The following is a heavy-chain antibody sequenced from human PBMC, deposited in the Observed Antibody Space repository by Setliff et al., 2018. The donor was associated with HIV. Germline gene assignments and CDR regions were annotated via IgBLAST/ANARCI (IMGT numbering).Heavy chain of an antibody. Sequence: PGGSLRLSCAASGFTFSSYAMNWVRQAPGKGLAWVSRVYSAGTTTTYADSVKGRFTISRDNGKNTLYLQMNSLRTDDTAVYYCARWRWQQSEFDCWGQGTLVTVSS. CDR3: ARWRWQQSEFDC. CDR2: VYSAGTTT. D-gene: IGHD3-3*01. J-gene: IGHJ4*02. V-gene: IGHV3-74*01. CDR1: GFTFSSYA.